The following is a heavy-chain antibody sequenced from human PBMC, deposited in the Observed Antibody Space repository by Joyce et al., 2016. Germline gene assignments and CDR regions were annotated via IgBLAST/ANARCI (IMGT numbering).Heavy chain of an antibody. D-gene: IGHD3-9*01. Sequence: EVELVESGGGLVKPRGSLTLSCAASGLTFTHAWLNWVRQAPGKGLEWVGRIRSNAAGGTADYAAPVKGRFTITRDDSKNMVWLQMNSLKTEDTAIYYCMDTALTGYFWDYWGQGTLVTVSS. CDR2: IRSNAAGGTA. J-gene: IGHJ4*02. CDR3: MDTALTGYFWDY. CDR1: GLTFTHAW. V-gene: IGHV3-15*07.